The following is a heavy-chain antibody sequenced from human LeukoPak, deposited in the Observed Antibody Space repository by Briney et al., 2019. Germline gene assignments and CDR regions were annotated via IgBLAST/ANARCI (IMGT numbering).Heavy chain of an antibody. Sequence: GGSLRLSCAASGFIVSGDYMSWIRQAPGKGLEWVSYISSSGSTIYYADSVKGRFTISRDNAKNSLYLQMNSLRAEDTAVYYCARVPTITILNYYYGMDVWGQGTTVTVSS. CDR3: ARVPTITILNYYYGMDV. V-gene: IGHV3-11*01. CDR1: GFIVSGDY. J-gene: IGHJ6*02. CDR2: ISSSGSTI. D-gene: IGHD3-3*01.